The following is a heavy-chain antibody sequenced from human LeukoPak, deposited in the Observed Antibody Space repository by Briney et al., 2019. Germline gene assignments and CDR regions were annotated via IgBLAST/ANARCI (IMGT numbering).Heavy chain of an antibody. Sequence: SETLSLTCTVSGGSISSSSYYWGWIRQPPGKGLEWIGSIYYSGSTYYNPSLKSRVTISVDTSKNQFSLKLSSVTAADTAVYYCTRGGGPQAFDIWGQGTMVTVSS. CDR1: GGSISSSSYY. CDR3: TRGGGPQAFDI. D-gene: IGHD3-10*01. V-gene: IGHV4-39*07. CDR2: IYYSGST. J-gene: IGHJ3*02.